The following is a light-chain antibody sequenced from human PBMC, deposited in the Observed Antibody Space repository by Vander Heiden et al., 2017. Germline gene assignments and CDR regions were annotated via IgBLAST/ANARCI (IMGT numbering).Light chain of an antibody. Sequence: ILLTQSPGSLSLSPGERATLSCRASQSVYSSFLAWYQQKPGQAPRLLIYTASNRAADVPDRLSGSGSGTDFTLTISRLEPEDFAVYYCLQYSGSPWTFGPGTKVEIK. CDR3: LQYSGSPWT. CDR2: TAS. J-gene: IGKJ1*01. V-gene: IGKV3-20*01. CDR1: QSVYSSF.